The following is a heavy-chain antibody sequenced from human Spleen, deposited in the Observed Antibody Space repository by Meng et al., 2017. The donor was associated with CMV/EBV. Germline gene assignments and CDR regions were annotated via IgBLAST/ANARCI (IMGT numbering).Heavy chain of an antibody. Sequence: ASVKVSCKASGYTFTNYGISWVRQAPGQGLEWMGWISAYNGNTNYAQNLQGRVTMTTDTSTSTAYMELSRLRSDDTAVYYCARSRRYIDSRGGRELVLSSDYWGQGTLVTVSS. D-gene: IGHD1-7*01. CDR2: ISAYNGNT. V-gene: IGHV1-18*04. CDR3: ARSRRYIDSRGGRELVLSSDY. J-gene: IGHJ4*02. CDR1: GYTFTNYG.